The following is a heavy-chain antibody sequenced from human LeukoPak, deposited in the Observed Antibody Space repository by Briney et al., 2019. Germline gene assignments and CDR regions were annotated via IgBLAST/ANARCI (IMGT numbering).Heavy chain of an antibody. CDR3: ARHLSDITSSPNY. Sequence: GESLKISCKGSGYSFSSYWIAWVRQMPGKGLEWMGVIYPRDSRTTYSPSFQDQVPISADKSISTAYLQWTSLKASDTAMYYCARHLSDITSSPNYWGPGTLVTVSS. J-gene: IGHJ4*02. D-gene: IGHD2-2*01. CDR1: GYSFSSYW. CDR2: IYPRDSRT. V-gene: IGHV5-51*01.